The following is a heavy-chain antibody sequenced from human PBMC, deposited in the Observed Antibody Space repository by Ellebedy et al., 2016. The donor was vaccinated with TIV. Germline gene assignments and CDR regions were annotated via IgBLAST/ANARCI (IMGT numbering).Heavy chain of an antibody. Sequence: ASVKVSCKASGGTFRSYALSWVRQAPGQGPEWMGGIIAIFGTANYAQKFQGRVTITADESTRTAYMELSSLRSEDTAAYYCAGSGTYYPTTIDYWGQGTLVTVSS. J-gene: IGHJ4*02. CDR1: GGTFRSYA. CDR2: IIAIFGTA. V-gene: IGHV1-69*13. D-gene: IGHD1-26*01. CDR3: AGSGTYYPTTIDY.